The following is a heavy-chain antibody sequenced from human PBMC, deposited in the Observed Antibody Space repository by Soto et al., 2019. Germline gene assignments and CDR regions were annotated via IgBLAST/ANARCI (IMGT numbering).Heavy chain of an antibody. CDR1: GYTFTSYG. D-gene: IGHD2-2*01. V-gene: IGHV1-18*01. Sequence: ASVKVSCKASGYTFTSYGISWVRQAPGQGLEWMGWISAYNGNTNYAQKLQGRVTMTTDTSTSTAYMELRSLRSDDTALYYCAGGMLVPAVTGYYYYGMDVWGQGTTVTVSS. CDR3: AGGMLVPAVTGYYYYGMDV. CDR2: ISAYNGNT. J-gene: IGHJ6*02.